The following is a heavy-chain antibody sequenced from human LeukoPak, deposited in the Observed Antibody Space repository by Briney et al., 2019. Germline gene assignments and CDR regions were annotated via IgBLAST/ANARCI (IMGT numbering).Heavy chain of an antibody. CDR3: AKLDRNWNPRVGFDY. J-gene: IGHJ4*02. Sequence: PSETLSLTCTVSGVSITSGEHYCSWIRQPPGKGLEWIGYVAYTGSTNYNPSLSSRVTMSVDTSKNQFSLKLSSVTAADTAVYYCAKLDRNWNPRVGFDYWGQGTLVTVSS. D-gene: IGHD1-20*01. CDR2: VAYTGST. V-gene: IGHV4-30-4*01. CDR1: GVSITSGEHY.